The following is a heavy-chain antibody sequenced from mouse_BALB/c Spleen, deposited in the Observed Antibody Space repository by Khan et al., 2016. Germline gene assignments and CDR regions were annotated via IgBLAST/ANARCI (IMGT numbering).Heavy chain of an antibody. CDR2: INTETGEP. D-gene: IGHD2-3*01. Sequence: QIQLVQSGPELKKPGETVKISCKASGYTFTDYSMHWVQQAPGKGLKWMGWINTETGEPTYADDFKGRFAFSLETSASTASLQIHNLKNDDTATYFCARGLGYSWFAYWVQGTLVTVSA. CDR3: ARGLGYSWFAY. CDR1: GYTFTDYS. J-gene: IGHJ3*01. V-gene: IGHV9-2-1*01.